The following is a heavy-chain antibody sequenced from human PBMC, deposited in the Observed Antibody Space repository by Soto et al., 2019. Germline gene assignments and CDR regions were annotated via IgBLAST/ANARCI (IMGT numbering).Heavy chain of an antibody. J-gene: IGHJ4*02. CDR1: GGTFSSYA. D-gene: IGHD5-18*01. CDR2: IIPIFGTA. V-gene: IGHV1-69*13. Sequence: SLKVSCKASGGTFSSYAISWVRQAPGQGLEWMGGIIPIFGTANYAQKFQGRVTITADESTSTAYMELSSLRSEDTAVYYCARAQRVDTAMVPNRYYFDYWGQGTLVTVSS. CDR3: ARAQRVDTAMVPNRYYFDY.